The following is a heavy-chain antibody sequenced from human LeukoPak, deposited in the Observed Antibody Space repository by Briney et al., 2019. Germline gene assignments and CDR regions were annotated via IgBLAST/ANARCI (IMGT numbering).Heavy chain of an antibody. J-gene: IGHJ4*02. D-gene: IGHD6-19*01. V-gene: IGHV3-30*04. CDR1: GFTFSSYA. CDR2: ISYDGSNK. Sequence: GGSLRLSCAASGFTFSSYAMHWVRQAPGKGLEWVAVISYDGSNKYYADSVRGRFTISRDNSKNTLYLQMNGLRAEDTAVYYCARDLADSSGWYYFDYWGQGTLVTVSS. CDR3: ARDLADSSGWYYFDY.